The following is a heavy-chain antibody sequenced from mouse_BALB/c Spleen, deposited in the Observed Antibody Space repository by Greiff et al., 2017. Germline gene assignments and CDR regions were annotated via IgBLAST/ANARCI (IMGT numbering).Heavy chain of an antibody. Sequence: QVQLKESGPDLVAPSQSLSITCTVSGFSLTSYGVHWVRQPPGKGLEWLVVIWSDGSTTYNSALKSRLSISKDNSKSQVFLKMNSLQTDDTAMYYCARSLYGYYAMDYWGQGTSVTVSS. CDR1: GFSLTSYG. D-gene: IGHD1-1*02. V-gene: IGHV2-6-2*01. CDR2: IWSDGST. J-gene: IGHJ4*01. CDR3: ARSLYGYYAMDY.